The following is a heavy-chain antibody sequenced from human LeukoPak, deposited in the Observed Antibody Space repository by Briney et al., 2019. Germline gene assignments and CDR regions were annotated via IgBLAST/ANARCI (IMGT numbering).Heavy chain of an antibody. J-gene: IGHJ4*02. D-gene: IGHD2-2*01. V-gene: IGHV3-73*01. Sequence: GGSLRLSCAASGFTFSGSAMHWVRQASGKGLEWVGRIRSKANSYATAYAASVKGRFTISRDDSKNTAYLQMNSLKTEDTAVYYCTRRAESGGYCSSTSCPGFDYWGQGTLVTVSS. CDR2: IRSKANSYAT. CDR1: GFTFSGSA. CDR3: TRRAESGGYCSSTSCPGFDY.